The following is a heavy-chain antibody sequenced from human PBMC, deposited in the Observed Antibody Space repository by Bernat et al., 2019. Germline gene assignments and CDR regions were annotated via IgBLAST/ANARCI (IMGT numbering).Heavy chain of an antibody. CDR2: INHSGST. D-gene: IGHD1-1*01. CDR1: GGSFSGYY. V-gene: IGHV4-34*01. CDR3: ARAKRRTGTTSWVTTGGEKKNAFDI. J-gene: IGHJ3*02. Sequence: QVQLQQWGAGLLKPSETLSLTCAVYGGSFSGYYWSWIRQPPGKGLEWIGEINHSGSTNYNPSLKSRVTISVDTSKNQFSLKLSSVTAADTGVYYCARAKRRTGTTSWVTTGGEKKNAFDIWGQGTMVTVSS.